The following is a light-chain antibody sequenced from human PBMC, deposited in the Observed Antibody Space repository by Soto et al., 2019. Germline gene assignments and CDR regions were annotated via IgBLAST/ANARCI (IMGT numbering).Light chain of an antibody. CDR2: SND. V-gene: IGLV1-44*01. Sequence: QSVLTQPPSASGTPGQRVTIPCSGSSSNIGSNTVNWYQQLPGTAPKLLIHSNDQRPSGVPDRFSGSKSGTSASLAISGLQSEDEADYHCAAWDDSLNGVFGGGTKLTVL. CDR3: AAWDDSLNGV. J-gene: IGLJ2*01. CDR1: SSNIGSNT.